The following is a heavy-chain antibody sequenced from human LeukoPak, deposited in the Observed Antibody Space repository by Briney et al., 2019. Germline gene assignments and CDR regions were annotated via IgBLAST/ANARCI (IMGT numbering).Heavy chain of an antibody. Sequence: ASVKVSCKASGYTFTSYGISWVRQAPGQGLEWMGWISGYNGNTNYAQKFQGRVTMTTDTSTSTAYMELRSLRSDDTAVYYCARTSHESVLYWSDPWGQGTLVNVSS. V-gene: IGHV1-18*01. CDR1: GYTFTSYG. D-gene: IGHD3-16*01. CDR2: ISGYNGNT. J-gene: IGHJ5*02. CDR3: ARTSHESVLYWSDP.